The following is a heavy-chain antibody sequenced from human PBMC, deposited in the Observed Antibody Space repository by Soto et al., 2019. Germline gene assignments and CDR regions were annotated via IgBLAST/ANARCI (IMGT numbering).Heavy chain of an antibody. CDR1: GFTFTNYA. J-gene: IGHJ5*02. CDR2: ISASGGLK. CDR3: AREVGAPSGWLDP. Sequence: GGSLRLSCAASGFTFTNYAMTWVRQTPGKGLEWVSGISASGGLKYYADSVQGRFTVSRDNSKNILYLQMDNLRDEDTALYYCAREVGAPSGWLDPWGQGTQVTVSS. D-gene: IGHD1-26*01. V-gene: IGHV3-23*01.